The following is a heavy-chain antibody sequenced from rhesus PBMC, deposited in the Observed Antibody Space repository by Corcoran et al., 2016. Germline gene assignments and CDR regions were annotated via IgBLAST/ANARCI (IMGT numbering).Heavy chain of an antibody. CDR2: VDPEDGEA. Sequence: EVQLVQSGAEVKKPGAAGKISGKASGYTCTDYYLHWVRQAPGKGLEWMGLVDPEDGEAIHAQTFQDRVTITADTSTDTAYMELSSLSSEDTAVYYCATDRGGYWGQGVLVTVSS. CDR3: ATDRGGY. V-gene: IGHV1-111*02. CDR1: GYTCTDYY. J-gene: IGHJ4*01.